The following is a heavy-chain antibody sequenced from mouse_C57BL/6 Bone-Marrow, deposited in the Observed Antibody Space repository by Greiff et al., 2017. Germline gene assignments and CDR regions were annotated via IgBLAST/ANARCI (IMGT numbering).Heavy chain of an antibody. D-gene: IGHD3-1*01. CDR3: EREGGLSGDFDY. CDR1: GYTFTSYW. Sequence: VQLQQPGAELVKPGASVKLSCKASGYTFTSYWMQWVNQRPGQGLEWIGEIDPSDSYTNYNQKFKGKATFTVDTSSSTAYMQLSSLTSEDSAVYYCEREGGLSGDFDYWGQGTTLTVSA. J-gene: IGHJ2*01. CDR2: IDPSDSYT. V-gene: IGHV1-50*01.